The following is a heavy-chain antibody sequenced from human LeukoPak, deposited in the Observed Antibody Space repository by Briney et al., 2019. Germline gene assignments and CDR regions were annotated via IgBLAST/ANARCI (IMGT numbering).Heavy chain of an antibody. CDR1: GGSISSGGYS. CDR3: VRVYCSSTSCLGGFDP. D-gene: IGHD2-2*01. CDR2: IYHSGST. V-gene: IGHV4-30-2*01. J-gene: IGHJ5*02. Sequence: SQTLSLTCAVSGGSISSGGYSWSWIRQPPGKGLEWIGYIYHSGSTYYNPSLKSRVTISVDRSKNQFSLKLSSVTAADTAVYYCVRVYCSSTSCLGGFDPWGQGTLVTVSS.